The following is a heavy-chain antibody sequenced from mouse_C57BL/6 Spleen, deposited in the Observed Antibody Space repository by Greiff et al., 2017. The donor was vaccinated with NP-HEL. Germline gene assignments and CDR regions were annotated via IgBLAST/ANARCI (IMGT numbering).Heavy chain of an antibody. J-gene: IGHJ4*01. Sequence: LKQSGPELVKPGASVKISCKASGYAFSSSWMNWVKQRPGKGLEWIGRIYPGDGDTNYNGKFKGKATLTADKSSSTAYMQLSSLTSEDSAVYFCARRYNYAMDYWGQGTSVTVSS. V-gene: IGHV1-82*01. CDR2: IYPGDGDT. CDR1: GYAFSSSW. CDR3: ARRYNYAMDY.